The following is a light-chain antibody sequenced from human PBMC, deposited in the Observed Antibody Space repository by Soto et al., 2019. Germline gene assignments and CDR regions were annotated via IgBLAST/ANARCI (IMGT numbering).Light chain of an antibody. CDR1: QSLLHSSGRYY. CDR2: LGS. Sequence: DIVMTQSPLSLPVTPGEPASISCRSSQSLLHSSGRYYLDWYLQKPGQSPQLLIYLGSHRASGVPDRCSGSGSGTDFTLTISSVAAEDVGIYYCIQALQTPFTFGGGTRVEIK. CDR3: IQALQTPFT. V-gene: IGKV2-28*01. J-gene: IGKJ4*01.